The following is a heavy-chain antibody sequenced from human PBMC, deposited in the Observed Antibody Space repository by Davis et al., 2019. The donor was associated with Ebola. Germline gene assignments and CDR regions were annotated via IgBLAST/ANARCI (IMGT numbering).Heavy chain of an antibody. J-gene: IGHJ5*02. CDR3: AGLSGGARSSEFAP. CDR2: IYPGDSET. V-gene: IGHV5-51*01. CDR1: GYKFINYW. D-gene: IGHD2-15*01. Sequence: KVSCKASGYKFINYWIGWVRQMPGKGLEWMGMIYPGDSETSYSPSFQGQVTISADNSITTAYLQWSSLKASDSAMYYCAGLSGGARSSEFAPWGQGTLVTVSS.